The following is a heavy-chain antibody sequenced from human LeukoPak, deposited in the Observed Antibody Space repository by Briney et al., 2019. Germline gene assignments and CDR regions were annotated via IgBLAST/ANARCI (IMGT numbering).Heavy chain of an antibody. CDR1: GFTFSSYA. CDR2: ISGSGGST. Sequence: GGSLILSCAASGFTFSSYAMSWVRQAPGKGLEWVSAISGSGGSTYYADSVKGRFTISRDNSKNTLYLQMNSLRAEDTAVYYCAKGSITFAGVIVQPFDYWGQGTLVTVSS. D-gene: IGHD3-16*02. J-gene: IGHJ4*02. V-gene: IGHV3-23*01. CDR3: AKGSITFAGVIVQPFDY.